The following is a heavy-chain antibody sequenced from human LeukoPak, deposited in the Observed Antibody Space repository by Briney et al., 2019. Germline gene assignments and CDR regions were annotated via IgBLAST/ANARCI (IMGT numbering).Heavy chain of an antibody. V-gene: IGHV3-53*01. CDR3: ARLQGTSLGYQYFFYMDV. Sequence: GGSLRLSCAASGFTVGSTHMTWVRQAPGKGLEWVSLIYSGITTHYAESVKGRFSISRDHSINTLYLQMSTLRAEDTAVYYCARLQGTSLGYQYFFYMDVWGTGTTVTVSS. D-gene: IGHD1-14*01. J-gene: IGHJ6*03. CDR1: GFTVGSTH. CDR2: IYSGITT.